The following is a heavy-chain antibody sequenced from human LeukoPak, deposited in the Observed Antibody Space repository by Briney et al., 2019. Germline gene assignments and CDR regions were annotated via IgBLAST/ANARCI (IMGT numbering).Heavy chain of an antibody. V-gene: IGHV3-23*01. Sequence: GGSLRLSCAASGFTFSSYAMSWVRQAPGRGLEWVSAISGSGGSTYYADSVKGRFTISRDNSKNTLYLQMNSLRAEDTAVYYCAKSKNRAYYDFWSGYPDAFDIWGQGTIVTVSS. CDR1: GFTFSSYA. CDR2: ISGSGGST. D-gene: IGHD3-3*01. J-gene: IGHJ3*02. CDR3: AKSKNRAYYDFWSGYPDAFDI.